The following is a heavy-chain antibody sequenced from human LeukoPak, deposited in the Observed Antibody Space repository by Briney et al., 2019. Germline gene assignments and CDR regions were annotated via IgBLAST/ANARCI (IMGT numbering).Heavy chain of an antibody. V-gene: IGHV4-39*01. CDR2: IYYSGST. Sequence: PSETLSLTCTVSGGSISSSSYYWGWIRQPPGKGLEWIVSIYYSGSTYYNPSLKSRVTISVDTSKNQFSLKLSSVTAADTAVYYCAIPRGVIPYNWFDPWGQGTLVTVSS. J-gene: IGHJ5*02. CDR1: GGSISSSSYY. D-gene: IGHD3-22*01. CDR3: AIPRGVIPYNWFDP.